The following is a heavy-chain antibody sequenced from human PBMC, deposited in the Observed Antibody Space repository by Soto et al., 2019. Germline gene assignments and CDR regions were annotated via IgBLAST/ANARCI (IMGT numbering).Heavy chain of an antibody. Sequence: QVQLVESGGGVVQPGRSLRLSCAASGFTFNYYAMIWVRQAPGKGLEWVAATSYDGTNKYYADSVKGRFTISRDNSKNTLYLQMNSLRNEDTAVYYCARVGGALLPVTTTGTSGYYGMDVWGQGTTVTVS. CDR2: TSYDGTNK. CDR1: GFTFNYYA. J-gene: IGHJ6*02. CDR3: ARVGGALLPVTTTGTSGYYGMDV. V-gene: IGHV3-30-3*01. D-gene: IGHD1-1*01.